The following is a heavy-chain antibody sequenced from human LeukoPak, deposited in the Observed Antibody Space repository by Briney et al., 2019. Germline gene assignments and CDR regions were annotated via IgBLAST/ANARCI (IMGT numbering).Heavy chain of an antibody. CDR3: AKQNKNPGYSSGWYYYYHYYMDV. V-gene: IGHV3-33*06. Sequence: PGGSLRLSCAASGFTFSSYGMHWVRQAPGKGLEWVAVIWYDGSNKYYADSVKGRFTISRDNSKNTLYLQMNSLRAEDTAVYYCAKQNKNPGYSSGWYYYYHYYMDVWGKGTTVTVSS. D-gene: IGHD6-19*01. CDR2: IWYDGSNK. CDR1: GFTFSSYG. J-gene: IGHJ6*03.